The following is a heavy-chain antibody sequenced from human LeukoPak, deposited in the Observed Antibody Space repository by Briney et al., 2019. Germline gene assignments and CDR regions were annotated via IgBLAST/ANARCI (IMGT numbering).Heavy chain of an antibody. CDR2: INPNGGST. CDR3: AREWGNKGFDF. V-gene: IGHV1-46*01. CDR1: GYTFTSYY. J-gene: IGHJ4*02. D-gene: IGHD7-27*01. Sequence: ASVKVSCKASGYTFTSYYMHWVRQAPGQGLEWMGIINPNGGSTGYAQKFQGRVTMTRDTSASTVYMELSSLRSEDTAVYYCAREWGNKGFDFWGQGTLVTVSS.